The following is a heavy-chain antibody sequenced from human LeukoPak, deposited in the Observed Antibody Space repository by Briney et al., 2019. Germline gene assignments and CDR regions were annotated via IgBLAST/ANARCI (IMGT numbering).Heavy chain of an antibody. Sequence: SETLSLTCTVSGGSISSSSYYWGWIRQPPGKGLEWIGSIYYSGSTYYNPSLKSRVTISVDTSKNQFSLKLSSVTAADTAVYYCARIYCSSTSCNGEGFDPWGQGTLATVSS. J-gene: IGHJ5*02. CDR3: ARIYCSSTSCNGEGFDP. CDR2: IYYSGST. D-gene: IGHD2-2*01. V-gene: IGHV4-39*01. CDR1: GGSISSSSYY.